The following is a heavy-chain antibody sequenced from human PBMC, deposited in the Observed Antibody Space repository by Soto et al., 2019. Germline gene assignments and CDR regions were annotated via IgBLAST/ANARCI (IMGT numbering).Heavy chain of an antibody. CDR1: GGSVNGYY. V-gene: IGHV4-34*02. Sequence: QVHLQQWGAGLLKPSETLSLTCAVYGGSVNGYYWNWIRQPPGKGLEWIGEINHTVGTHYNPSLKSRVTMSVDTSKNQFSLRLSSVTAADTAIYYCATRITVFGWLIPPFDPWGQGTQVTVSS. CDR2: INHTVGT. CDR3: ATRITVFGWLIPPFDP. J-gene: IGHJ5*02. D-gene: IGHD3-3*01.